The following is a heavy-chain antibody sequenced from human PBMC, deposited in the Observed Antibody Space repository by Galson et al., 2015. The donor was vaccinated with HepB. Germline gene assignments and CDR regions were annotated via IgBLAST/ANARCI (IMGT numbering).Heavy chain of an antibody. CDR3: ARDETAAGIGWAFDI. D-gene: IGHD6-13*01. CDR1: GDSVSSDSAA. CDR2: TYYRSKWYN. V-gene: IGHV6-1*01. J-gene: IGHJ3*02. Sequence: CAISGDSVSSDSAAWNWIRHSPSRGLEWLGRTYYRSKWYNDYAVSVKSRITINADTSQNHFSLQLNSVTPEDTAVYYCARDETAAGIGWAFDIWGQGTMVTVSS.